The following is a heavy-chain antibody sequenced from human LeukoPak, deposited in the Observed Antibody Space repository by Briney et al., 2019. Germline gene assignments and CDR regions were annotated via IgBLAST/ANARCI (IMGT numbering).Heavy chain of an antibody. CDR2: ISYDGSNK. Sequence: GGSLRLSCAASGFTFSSYAMHWVRQAPGKGLEWVAVISYDGSNKYYADSVKGRFTISRDNSKNTLYLQMNSLRDEDTAVYYCARGVHGDYAFDIWGQGTMVTVSS. V-gene: IGHV3-30*04. CDR1: GFTFSSYA. CDR3: ARGVHGDYAFDI. J-gene: IGHJ3*02. D-gene: IGHD4-17*01.